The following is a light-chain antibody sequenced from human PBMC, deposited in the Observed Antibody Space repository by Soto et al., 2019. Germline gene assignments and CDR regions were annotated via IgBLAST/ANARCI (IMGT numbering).Light chain of an antibody. V-gene: IGLV2-8*01. CDR1: SSDVGGYNY. J-gene: IGLJ2*01. CDR2: EVS. CDR3: SSYAGSNNFVV. Sequence: QSALTQPPSASGSPGQSVTISCTGTSSDVGGYNYVSWYQQHPGKAPKLMIYEVSKRPSGVPYRFSGSKSGNTASLTVSGLQAEDEADDYCSSYAGSNNFVVFGGGTKLTVL.